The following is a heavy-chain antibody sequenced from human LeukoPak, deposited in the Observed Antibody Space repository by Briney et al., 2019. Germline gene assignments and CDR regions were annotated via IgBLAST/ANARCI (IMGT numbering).Heavy chain of an antibody. J-gene: IGHJ4*02. V-gene: IGHV3-23*01. CDR1: GFTFSSSS. CDR3: AKGSGWYV. CDR2: ISGSGGST. Sequence: GGSLRLSCAASGFTFSSSSMSWVRQTPGKGLEWVSVISGSGGSTDYADSVKGRFTISRDNSKNTLYLQINSLRAEDTAVYYCAKGSGWYVWGQGTPVTVSS. D-gene: IGHD6-19*01.